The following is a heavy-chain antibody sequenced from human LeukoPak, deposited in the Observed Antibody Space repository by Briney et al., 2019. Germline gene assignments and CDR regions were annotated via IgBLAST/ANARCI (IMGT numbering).Heavy chain of an antibody. Sequence: GASVKVSCKASGYTFTSYGISWVRQAPGQGLEWMGWISAYNGNTNYAQKLQGRVTMTTDTSTSTAYMELRSLRSDDTAVYYCARDGTLNFYSSSWYSQRLYFDYWGQGTLVTVSS. J-gene: IGHJ4*02. D-gene: IGHD6-13*01. CDR2: ISAYNGNT. CDR1: GYTFTSYG. CDR3: ARDGTLNFYSSSWYSQRLYFDY. V-gene: IGHV1-18*01.